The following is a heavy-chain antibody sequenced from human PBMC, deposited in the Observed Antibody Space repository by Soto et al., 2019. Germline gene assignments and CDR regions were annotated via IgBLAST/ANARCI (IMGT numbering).Heavy chain of an antibody. CDR2: IIPILGIA. V-gene: IGHV1-69*02. J-gene: IGHJ5*02. Sequence: QVQLVQSGAEVKKPGSSVKVSCKASGGTFSSYTISWVRQAPGQGLEWMGRIIPILGIANYAQKFQGRVTTTADKSTSTAYMELSSLRSEDTAVYYCARGLIAAAGTAWFDPWGQGTLVTVSS. CDR1: GGTFSSYT. D-gene: IGHD6-13*01. CDR3: ARGLIAAAGTAWFDP.